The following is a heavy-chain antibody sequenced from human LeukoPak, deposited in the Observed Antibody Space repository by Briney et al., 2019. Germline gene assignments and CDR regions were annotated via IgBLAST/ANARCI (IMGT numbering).Heavy chain of an antibody. D-gene: IGHD6-19*01. V-gene: IGHV3-30*18. CDR2: ISYDGSNK. Sequence: GGSLRLSCAASGFTFSSYGMHWVRQAPGKGLEWVAVISYDGSNKYYADSVKGRFTISRDNSKNTLYLQMNSLRAEDTAVYYCAKVVSSSGWYRYYYYYMGVWGKGTTVTVSS. J-gene: IGHJ6*03. CDR1: GFTFSSYG. CDR3: AKVVSSSGWYRYYYYYMGV.